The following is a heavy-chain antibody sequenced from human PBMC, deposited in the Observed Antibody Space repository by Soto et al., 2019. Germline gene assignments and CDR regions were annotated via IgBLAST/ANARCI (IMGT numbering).Heavy chain of an antibody. CDR1: GGTFSSYT. D-gene: IGHD3-9*01. V-gene: IGHV1-69*02. CDR3: ASDFDWLLLGSNY. J-gene: IGHJ4*02. CDR2: IIPILGIA. Sequence: QVQLVQSGAEVKKPGSSVKVSCKASGGTFSSYTISWVRQAPGQGLEWMGRIIPILGIANYAQKFQGRVTITADKSTSTAYMELSSLRSEDTAVYYCASDFDWLLLGSNYWGQGTLVTVSS.